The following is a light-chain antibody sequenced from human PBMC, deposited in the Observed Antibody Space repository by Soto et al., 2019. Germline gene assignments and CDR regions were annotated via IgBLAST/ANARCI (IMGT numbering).Light chain of an antibody. CDR2: WSS. CDR1: QSVLYSSKNNNY. Sequence: DIVMTKSPDSLSVSLGERATINCTSSQSVLYSSKNNNYLAWYQQKPGQPPKLLIYWSSTRESGVHDRFSGSGSGTDVTLPISSLQAEDVAVYYCHQYWNTPLLTFGGGTKVEIK. CDR3: HQYWNTPLLT. J-gene: IGKJ4*01. V-gene: IGKV4-1*01.